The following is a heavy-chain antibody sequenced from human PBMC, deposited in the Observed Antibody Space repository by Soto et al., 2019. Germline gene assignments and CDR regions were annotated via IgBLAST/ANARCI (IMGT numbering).Heavy chain of an antibody. V-gene: IGHV3-23*01. Sequence: GGSLRLSCAASRFTFSSYAMSWVRQAPGKGLEWVSAISGSGGSTYYADSVKGRFTISRDNSKNTLYLQMNSLRAEDTAVYYCAKGPLEWLYSWFDPWGQGTLVTVSS. CDR3: AKGPLEWLYSWFDP. CDR1: RFTFSSYA. CDR2: ISGSGGST. J-gene: IGHJ5*02. D-gene: IGHD3-3*01.